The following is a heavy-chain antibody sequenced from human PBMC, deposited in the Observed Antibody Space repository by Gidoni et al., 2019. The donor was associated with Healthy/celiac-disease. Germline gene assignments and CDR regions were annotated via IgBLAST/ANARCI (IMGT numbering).Heavy chain of an antibody. CDR3: ARGRSTNGEGYFYY. D-gene: IGHD2-8*01. J-gene: IGHJ4*02. V-gene: IGHV4-34*01. CDR1: GGSFSCYY. CDR2: VNHSGST. Sequence: GLLKPSEILFLPCAVDGGSFSCYYWRWSRQPPGQGLQWIGEVNHSGSTNYNPSLKSRVTKSVDTSKNPFTLKLSSVTAADTAVYYCARGRSTNGEGYFYYWGQGTLVTVSS.